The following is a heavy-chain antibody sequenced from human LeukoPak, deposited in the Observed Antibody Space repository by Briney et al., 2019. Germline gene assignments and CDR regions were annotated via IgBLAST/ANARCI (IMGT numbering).Heavy chain of an antibody. J-gene: IGHJ3*02. CDR2: IYHSGST. V-gene: IGHV4-38-2*01. CDR1: GYSISSGYY. CDR3: AIPYCSSTSCYRMGYDAFDI. D-gene: IGHD2-2*02. Sequence: PSETLSLTCAVSGYSISSGYYWGWIRQPPGKGLEWIGSIYHSGSTYYNPSLKSRVTISVDTSKNQFSLKLSSVTAADTAVYYCAIPYCSSTSCYRMGYDAFDIWGQGTMVTVSP.